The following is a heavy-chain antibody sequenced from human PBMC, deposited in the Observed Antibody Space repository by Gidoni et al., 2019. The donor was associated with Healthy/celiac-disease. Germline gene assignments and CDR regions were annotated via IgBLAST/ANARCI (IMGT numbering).Heavy chain of an antibody. J-gene: IGHJ5*02. CDR2: IIPIFGTA. V-gene: IGHV1-69*01. CDR3: VRAEWSRLYNWFDP. D-gene: IGHD3-3*01. Sequence: QVQLVQSGAEVKKPGSSVKVSCKASGGTFSSYAISWVRQAPGQGLECMGGIIPIFGTATYAQKFQGRVTITADESTSTAYMELSSLRSEDTAVYYCVRAEWSRLYNWFDPWGQGTLVTVSS. CDR1: GGTFSSYA.